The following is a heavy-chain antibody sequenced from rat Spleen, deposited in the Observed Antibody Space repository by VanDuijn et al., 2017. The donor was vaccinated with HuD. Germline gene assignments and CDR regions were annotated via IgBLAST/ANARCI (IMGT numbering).Heavy chain of an antibody. V-gene: IGHV5-58*01. D-gene: IGHD1-2*01. CDR2: ISPDGGST. Sequence: EVQLVESGGGLVQPGKSLKLSCVASGFTFSSYWIYWIRQAPGEGLEWVSSISPDGGSTYYPDSVKGRFTISRDNAENTVYLQMHSLRSEDTATYYCGKDMNYYSTYPFYGMGAWGQGASVTVSS. CDR1: GFTFSSYW. CDR3: GKDMNYYSTYPFYGMGA. J-gene: IGHJ4*01.